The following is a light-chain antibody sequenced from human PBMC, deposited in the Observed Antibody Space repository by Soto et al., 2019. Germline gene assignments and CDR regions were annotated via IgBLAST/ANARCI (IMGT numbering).Light chain of an antibody. V-gene: IGLV2-14*01. CDR1: SCDVGDYNY. J-gene: IGLJ2*01. CDR3: SSYTSSSTLVV. CDR2: DVS. Sequence: QSALTQPASVSGSPGQSITISCTGTSCDVGDYNYVSWYQQDPGKAPKLMIYDVSNRPSGVSNRFSGSKSGNTASLTISGLQAEDEADYYCSSYTSSSTLVVFGGGTKLTVL.